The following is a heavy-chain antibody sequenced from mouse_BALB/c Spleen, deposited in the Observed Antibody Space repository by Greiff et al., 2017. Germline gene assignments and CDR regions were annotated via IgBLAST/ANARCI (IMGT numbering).Heavy chain of an antibody. J-gene: IGHJ2*01. CDR1: GFTFSSYT. CDR3: TRGDGYFYY. V-gene: IGHV5-6-4*01. CDR2: ISSGGSYT. D-gene: IGHD2-3*01. Sequence: EVKLVESGGGLVKPGGSLKLSCAASGFTFSSYTMSWVRQTPEKRLEWVATISSGGSYTYYPDSVKGRFTISRDNAKNTLYLQMSSLKSEDTAMYYCTRGDGYFYYWGQGTTLTVSS.